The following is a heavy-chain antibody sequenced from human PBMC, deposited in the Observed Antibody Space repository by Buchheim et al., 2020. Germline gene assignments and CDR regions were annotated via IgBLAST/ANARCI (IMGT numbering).Heavy chain of an antibody. CDR1: GFTFSSYW. V-gene: IGHV3-7*01. D-gene: IGHD1-14*01. CDR2: IKHDGTAQ. J-gene: IGHJ4*02. CDR3: SRAEDY. Sequence: EVQLVESGGGLVQPGGSLRLSCGASGFTFSSYWMSWVRQAPGKGLELVANIKHDGTAQFYVDSVKGRFTISRDNAKTSLYLQMNSLRVEDTAVYYCSRAEDYWGQGTL.